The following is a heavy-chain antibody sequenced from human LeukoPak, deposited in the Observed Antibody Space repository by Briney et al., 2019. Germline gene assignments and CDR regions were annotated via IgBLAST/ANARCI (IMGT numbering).Heavy chain of an antibody. D-gene: IGHD5-18*01. V-gene: IGHV3-64D*08. CDR1: GFTFSSYA. J-gene: IGHJ4*02. Sequence: GGSLRLSCSASGFTFSSYAMHWVRRAPGKGLEYVSTISSNGAGTYYADSVKGRFTISRDNSQDTLFLQMSSLRAEDTAVYYCVKDKWLRVYSYGPFDYWGQGTLVTVSS. CDR2: ISSNGAGT. CDR3: VKDKWLRVYSYGPFDY.